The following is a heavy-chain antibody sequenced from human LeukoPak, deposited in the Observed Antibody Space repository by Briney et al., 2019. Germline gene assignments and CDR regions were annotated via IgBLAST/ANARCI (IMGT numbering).Heavy chain of an antibody. J-gene: IGHJ4*02. CDR3: AKGGSKAPDY. Sequence: GGSLRLSCAASGFTFSNYWMHWVRQAPGKGLVWFSRIHSDGSSTTYADSVKGRFTISRDNAKNTLYLQMNSLRAEDTAVYYCAKGGSKAPDYWGQGTLVTVSS. D-gene: IGHD4-11*01. V-gene: IGHV3-74*01. CDR1: GFTFSNYW. CDR2: IHSDGSST.